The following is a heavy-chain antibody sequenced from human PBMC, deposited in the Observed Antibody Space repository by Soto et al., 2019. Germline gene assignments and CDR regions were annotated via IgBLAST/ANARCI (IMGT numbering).Heavy chain of an antibody. Sequence: QVQLVESGGGVVQPGRSLRLSCAASGFTFSSYAMHWVHQAPGKGLEWVAVISYDGSNKYYADSVKGRFTISTDNSKNTLYLQMNSLRAEDTAVYYCARGYSSGWMGYFAYWGQGTLVTVSS. J-gene: IGHJ4*02. CDR3: ARGYSSGWMGYFAY. D-gene: IGHD6-19*01. V-gene: IGHV3-30-3*01. CDR1: GFTFSSYA. CDR2: ISYDGSNK.